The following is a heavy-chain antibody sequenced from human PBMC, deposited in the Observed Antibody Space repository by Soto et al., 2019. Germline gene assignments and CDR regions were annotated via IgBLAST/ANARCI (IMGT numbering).Heavy chain of an antibody. CDR3: AREGVAPYYFYGMDV. D-gene: IGHD5-12*01. CDR1: GGSLSGYY. V-gene: IGHV4-59*12. J-gene: IGHJ6*02. Sequence: SETLSLTCTVSGGSLSGYYWSWIRQPPGKGLEWIGDFYSSGSPHHNPSLKNRVSISEDRSKNEFSLKLSSVTAADTAVYYCAREGVAPYYFYGMDVWGQGTPVTVSS. CDR2: FYSSGSP.